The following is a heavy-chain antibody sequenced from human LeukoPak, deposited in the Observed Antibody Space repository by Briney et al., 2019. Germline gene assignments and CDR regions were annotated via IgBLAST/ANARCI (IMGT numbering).Heavy chain of an antibody. CDR1: GGSISSGVYS. J-gene: IGHJ3*02. D-gene: IGHD3-16*01. CDR2: IYYSGST. CDR3: ASHLWRNAFDI. Sequence: SETLSLTCAVSGGSISSGVYSWGWIRQPPGKGLEWIGSIYYSGSTYYNPSLKSRVTISVDTSKNQFSLKLSSVTAADTAVYYCASHLWRNAFDIWGQGTMVTVSS. V-gene: IGHV4-39*07.